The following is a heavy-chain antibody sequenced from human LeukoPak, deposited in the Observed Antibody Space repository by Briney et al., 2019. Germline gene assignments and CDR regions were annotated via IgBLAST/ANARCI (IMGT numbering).Heavy chain of an antibody. D-gene: IGHD2-2*01. CDR3: ARARYANAWYAFDI. Sequence: SETLSLTCTVSGGSVSSYYCSCIRRPPGRGLEWIAYLSHSGSRDSNPSLTSRATTLVDTSKNHFSLKLTSVTAADTAVYYCARARYANAWYAFDIWGHGTMVTVSS. CDR2: LSHSGSR. V-gene: IGHV4-59*02. CDR1: GGSVSSYY. J-gene: IGHJ3*02.